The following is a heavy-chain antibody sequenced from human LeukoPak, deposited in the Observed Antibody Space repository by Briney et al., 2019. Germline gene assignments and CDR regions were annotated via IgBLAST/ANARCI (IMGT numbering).Heavy chain of an antibody. CDR1: GGSFSGYY. J-gene: IGHJ4*02. D-gene: IGHD1-26*01. CDR3: ARRIGGSAEIDY. V-gene: IGHV4-34*01. Sequence: SEALSLACAVYGGSFSGYYWNWIRQPPGKGLEWIENIKYGGSTYYNPSLKSRVTISVDTSKNQFSLKLSSVTAADTAVFYCARRIGGSAEIDYWGQGTLVTVSS. CDR2: IKYGGST.